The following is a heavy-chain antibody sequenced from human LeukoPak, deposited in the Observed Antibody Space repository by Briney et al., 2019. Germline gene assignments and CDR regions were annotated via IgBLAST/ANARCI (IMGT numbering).Heavy chain of an antibody. CDR3: AKSLDSSSWFYFDH. V-gene: IGHV3-11*06. Sequence: PGGSLRLSCVASGFTFSDYYVSWIRQAPGKGLEWVSYITAGTTYTKYADSVKGRFTTSRDTTKNSVSLQMNSLRVEDTAVYYCAKSLDSSSWFYFDHWGLGTLVTVSS. CDR2: ITAGTTYT. J-gene: IGHJ4*02. D-gene: IGHD6-19*01. CDR1: GFTFSDYY.